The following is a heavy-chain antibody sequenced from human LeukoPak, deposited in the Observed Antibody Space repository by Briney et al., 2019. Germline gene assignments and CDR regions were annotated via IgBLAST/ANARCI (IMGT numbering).Heavy chain of an antibody. CDR1: GGSISISSYY. Sequence: PSETLSLTCTVSGGSISISSYYWGWLRQPPGQGLEWIGSSYYSGSTYYNPSLKSRVTISVDTSKNQFSLKLSSVTAADTAVYYCASWYGYSSGWYRDNFDYWGQGTLVTVSS. J-gene: IGHJ4*02. CDR3: ASWYGYSSGWYRDNFDY. V-gene: IGHV4-39*01. CDR2: SYYSGST. D-gene: IGHD6-19*01.